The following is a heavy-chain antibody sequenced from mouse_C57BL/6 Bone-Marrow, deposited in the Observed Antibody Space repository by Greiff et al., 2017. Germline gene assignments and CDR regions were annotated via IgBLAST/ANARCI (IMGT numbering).Heavy chain of an antibody. Sequence: EVKLMESGGGLVKPGGSLKLSCAASGFTFSSYTMSWVRQTPEKRLEWVATISGGGGNTYYPDSVKGRFTISRDNAKNTLYLQMSSLRSEDTALYYCARRFRFAYWGQGTLVTVSA. V-gene: IGHV5-9*01. CDR2: ISGGGGNT. CDR3: ARRFRFAY. CDR1: GFTFSSYT. J-gene: IGHJ3*01.